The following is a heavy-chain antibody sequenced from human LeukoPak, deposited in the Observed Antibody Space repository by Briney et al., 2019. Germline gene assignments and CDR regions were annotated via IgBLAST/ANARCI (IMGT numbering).Heavy chain of an antibody. CDR3: ARKYCSGGSCYFGSGQFDP. Sequence: GASVKVSCKASGYTFTGYYMHWVRQAPGQGLEWMGWINPNSGGTNYAQKFQGRVTMTRDTSISTAYMELSRLRSDDTAVYYCARKYCSGGSCYFGSGQFDPWGQGTLVTVSS. J-gene: IGHJ5*02. D-gene: IGHD2-15*01. CDR2: INPNSGGT. V-gene: IGHV1-2*02. CDR1: GYTFTGYY.